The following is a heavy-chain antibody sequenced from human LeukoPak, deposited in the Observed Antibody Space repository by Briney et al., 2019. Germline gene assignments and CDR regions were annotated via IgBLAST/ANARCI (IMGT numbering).Heavy chain of an antibody. D-gene: IGHD1-14*01. CDR1: GVTFSRHG. CDR3: ARETGIIGRDSRVDY. CDR2: IRYDGSEK. V-gene: IGHV3-33*01. Sequence: PGGSLRLSCAASGVTFSRHGMHWVRQAPGKGLEWVAIIRYDGSEKYYADSVEGRFTISKDNSRDTLYLEMDSLRVDDTAVYYCARETGIIGRDSRVDYWGQGALVTVSS. J-gene: IGHJ4*02.